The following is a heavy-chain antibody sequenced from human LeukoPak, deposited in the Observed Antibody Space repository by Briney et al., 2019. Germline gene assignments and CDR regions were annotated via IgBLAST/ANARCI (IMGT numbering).Heavy chain of an antibody. Sequence: PGGSLRLSCAASGFAFSNKFMYWVRQAPGKGLEWVSVIRVGDVTHYADSVKGRFTTSRDSSKNTVYLQMESLRVEDTAVYYCAREDNGGATDDGFDVWGRGTVVIVSS. CDR3: AREDNGGATDDGFDV. V-gene: IGHV3-53*01. CDR2: IRVGDVT. J-gene: IGHJ3*01. D-gene: IGHD3-16*01. CDR1: GFAFSNKF.